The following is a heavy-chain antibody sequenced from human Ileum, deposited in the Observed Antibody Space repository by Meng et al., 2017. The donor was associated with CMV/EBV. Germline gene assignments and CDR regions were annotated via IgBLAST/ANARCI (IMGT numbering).Heavy chain of an antibody. J-gene: IGHJ4*02. Sequence: GGSLRLSCSVSGFTFSNFAMHWFRQAPGKGLEWVTLISSDGSNKYYTDSVKGRFAVSRDDSKNTLYLQMNRLRVEDSGVYYCARDFSGYDYGECDSWGQGTLVTVSS. D-gene: IGHD5-12*01. CDR3: ARDFSGYDYGECDS. CDR1: GFTFSNFA. V-gene: IGHV3-30*09. CDR2: ISSDGSNK.